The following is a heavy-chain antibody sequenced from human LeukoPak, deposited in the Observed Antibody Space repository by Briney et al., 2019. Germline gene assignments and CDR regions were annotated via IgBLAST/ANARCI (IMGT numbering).Heavy chain of an antibody. CDR2: ISYDGSNK. CDR3: ARDRYGDYGVENWFDP. J-gene: IGHJ5*02. Sequence: LSLTCAVYGGSFSGYYWSWIRQPPGKGLEWVAVISYDGSNKYYADSVKGRFTISRDNSKNTLYLQMNSLRAEDTAVYYCARDRYGDYGVENWFDPWGQGTLVTVSS. D-gene: IGHD4-17*01. CDR1: GGSFSGYY. V-gene: IGHV3-30*03.